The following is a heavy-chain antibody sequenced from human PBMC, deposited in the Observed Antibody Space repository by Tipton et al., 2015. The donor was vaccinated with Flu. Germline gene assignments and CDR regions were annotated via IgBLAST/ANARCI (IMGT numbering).Heavy chain of an antibody. CDR3: AREAAPTPGAGYQYES. Sequence: TLSLTCTVSGGSLSSYYWSWIRQPAGKGLEWIGRMYTSGSTNYNPSLKSRLTMSVDASKQQFSLKLSSMTAADTAVYFCAREAAPTPGAGYQYESWGQGKLVTVSS. CDR2: MYTSGST. J-gene: IGHJ5*02. V-gene: IGHV4-4*07. D-gene: IGHD3-10*01. CDR1: GGSLSSYY.